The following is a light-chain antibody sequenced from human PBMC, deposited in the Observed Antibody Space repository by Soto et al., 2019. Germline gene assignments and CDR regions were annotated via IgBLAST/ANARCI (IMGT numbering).Light chain of an antibody. CDR2: DNN. Sequence: QSVLTQPPSVSAAPGQKVTISCSGSSSNIGNDYVSWYQQLPGTAPKLLIYDNNKRPSGIPDRFSGSKSGTSATLGITGLQTGDAADYFCGTWDSSLSGVVIGGGTKVTVL. CDR3: GTWDSSLSGVV. V-gene: IGLV1-51*01. CDR1: SSNIGNDY. J-gene: IGLJ2*01.